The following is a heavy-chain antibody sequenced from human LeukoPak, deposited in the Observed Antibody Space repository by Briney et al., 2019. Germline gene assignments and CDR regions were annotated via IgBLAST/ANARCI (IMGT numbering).Heavy chain of an antibody. CDR2: IYHSGST. CDR1: GYSISSGYY. CDR3: ARDPPGMPFDY. V-gene: IGHV4-38-2*02. J-gene: IGHJ4*02. Sequence: PSETRSLTCTVSGYSISSGYYWGWIRQPPGKGLEWIGSIYHSGSTYYNPSLKSRVTISVDTSKNQFSLKLSSVTAADTAVYYCARDPPGMPFDYWGQGTLVTVSS. D-gene: IGHD2-2*01.